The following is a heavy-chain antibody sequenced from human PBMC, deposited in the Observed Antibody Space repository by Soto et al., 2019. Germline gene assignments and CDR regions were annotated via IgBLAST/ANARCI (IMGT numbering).Heavy chain of an antibody. D-gene: IGHD2-2*01. J-gene: IGHJ4*02. Sequence: QVQLQESGPGLVKPSQTLSLTCTVSGGSISSGGYYWSWIRQHPGKGLEWIGYIYYSGSTYYNPSLKRRVTISVDTSKNQFSLKLSSVTAADTAVYYCARGIVVVPAAVDYWGQGTLVTVSS. CDR2: IYYSGST. CDR1: GGSISSGGYY. V-gene: IGHV4-31*03. CDR3: ARGIVVVPAAVDY.